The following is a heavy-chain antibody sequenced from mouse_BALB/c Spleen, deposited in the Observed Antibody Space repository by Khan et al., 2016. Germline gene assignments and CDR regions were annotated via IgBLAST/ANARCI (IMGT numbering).Heavy chain of an antibody. CDR2: IRLQSNNYAT. J-gene: IGHJ3*01. CDR3: TRPVAY. V-gene: IGHV6-6*02. CDR1: GFTFSNSW. Sequence: EVQLQESGGGLVQPGGSMKLSCVASGFTFSNSWMNWVRQFPEKGLEWIAEIRLQSNNYATHSAASVKGRFTISRDDSKSSVYLQMNNLRPEDTGIYYCTRPVAYWGQGTLVTVSA.